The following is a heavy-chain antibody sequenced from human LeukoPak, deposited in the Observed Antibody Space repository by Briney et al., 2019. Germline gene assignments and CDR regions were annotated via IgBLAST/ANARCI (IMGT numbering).Heavy chain of an antibody. CDR1: EFTFSNYA. V-gene: IGHV3-30*02. D-gene: IGHD3-22*01. J-gene: IGHJ4*02. CDR2: IRYDGSHK. CDR3: VKVPYFDSSGYHGY. Sequence: GGSLRLSCAASEFTFSNYAMHWVRQAPGKGLEWVAFIRYDGSHKDYADSVKGRFTISRDNSKNTLYLQMNRLRAEDTAIYHCVKVPYFDSSGYHGYWGQGTLVTVSS.